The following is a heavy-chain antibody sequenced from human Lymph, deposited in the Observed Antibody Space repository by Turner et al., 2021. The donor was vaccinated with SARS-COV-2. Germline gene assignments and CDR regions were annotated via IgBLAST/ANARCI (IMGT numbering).Heavy chain of an antibody. CDR1: GLLVSRHY. J-gene: IGHJ3*02. V-gene: IGHV3-66*01. Sequence: EVHLVASGGGLVQPGGSLRLSCAASGLLVSRHYMSWVRQATGKGVEWVSVIYSGGSTDYADSVKGRFTISRDKYKNTLFLQMNSLSAEETAVYYCARDFREGAFDIWGQGTMVTISS. CDR3: ARDFREGAFDI. D-gene: IGHD3-10*01. CDR2: IYSGGST.